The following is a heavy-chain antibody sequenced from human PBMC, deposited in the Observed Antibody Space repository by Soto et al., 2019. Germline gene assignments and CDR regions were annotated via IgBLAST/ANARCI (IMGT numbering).Heavy chain of an antibody. CDR1: GYTFTSYG. CDR2: ISAYNGNT. CDR3: ARDLDSDDFWSGYGGGDY. Sequence: QVQLVQSGAEVKKPGASVKVSCKASGYTFTSYGISWVRQAPGQGLEWMGWISAYNGNTNYAQKLQGRVTMTTDTSTSTAYMELRNLRYDDTAVYYCARDLDSDDFWSGYGGGDYWGQGTLVTVSS. D-gene: IGHD3-3*01. V-gene: IGHV1-18*01. J-gene: IGHJ4*02.